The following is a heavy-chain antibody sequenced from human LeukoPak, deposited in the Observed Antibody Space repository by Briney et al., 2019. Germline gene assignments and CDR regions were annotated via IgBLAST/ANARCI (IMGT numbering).Heavy chain of an antibody. CDR1: GYTFTSYY. Sequence: GASVKVSCKASGYTFTSYYMHWVRQAPGQGLEWMGWINTNTGNPTYAQGFTGRFVFSLDTSVSTAYLQISSLKAEDTAVYYCARVFEYSSSSTDAFDIWGQGTMVTVSS. J-gene: IGHJ3*02. D-gene: IGHD6-6*01. CDR2: INTNTGNP. CDR3: ARVFEYSSSSTDAFDI. V-gene: IGHV7-4-1*02.